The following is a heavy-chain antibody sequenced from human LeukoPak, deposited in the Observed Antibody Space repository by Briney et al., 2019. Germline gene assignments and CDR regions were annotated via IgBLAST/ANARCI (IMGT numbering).Heavy chain of an antibody. Sequence: GGSLRLSCAASGFTFSSYAMSWVRQAPGKGLEWVSGISGSGGSTYYADPVKGRFTISRDNAKNSLYLQMNSLRAEDTAVYYCAKGSRTYYYDSSGYYIGGTPDYWGQGTLVTVSS. V-gene: IGHV3-23*01. CDR3: AKGSRTYYYDSSGYYIGGTPDY. J-gene: IGHJ4*02. D-gene: IGHD3-22*01. CDR2: ISGSGGST. CDR1: GFTFSSYA.